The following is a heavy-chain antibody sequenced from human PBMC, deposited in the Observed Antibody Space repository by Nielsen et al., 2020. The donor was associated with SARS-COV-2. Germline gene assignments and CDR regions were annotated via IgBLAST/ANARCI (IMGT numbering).Heavy chain of an antibody. CDR3: ASSGWLDH. D-gene: IGHD6-19*01. J-gene: IGHJ4*02. V-gene: IGHV3-11*04. Sequence: GGSLRLSCAASGFTFSDHYMTWIRQTPGKGLEWVSYITNTDAKYYADSVKGRLTISRDNAQSSLYLHMNSLRAEDTAVYYCASSGWLDHWGQGTLVTVSS. CDR2: ITNTDAK. CDR1: GFTFSDHY.